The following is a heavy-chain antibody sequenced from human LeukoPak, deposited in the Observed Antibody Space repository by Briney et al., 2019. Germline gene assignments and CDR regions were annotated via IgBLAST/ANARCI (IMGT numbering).Heavy chain of an antibody. J-gene: IGHJ5*02. CDR1: GGSISSGDYY. CDR2: IYYSGST. V-gene: IGHV4-30-4*08. Sequence: SQTLSLTCTVYGGSISSGDYYWSRIRQPPGKGLEWIGYIYYSGSTYYNPSLKSRVTISVDTSKNQFSLKLSSVTAADTAVYYCARDDLHSGFDPWGQGTLVTVSA. D-gene: IGHD3-10*01. CDR3: ARDDLHSGFDP.